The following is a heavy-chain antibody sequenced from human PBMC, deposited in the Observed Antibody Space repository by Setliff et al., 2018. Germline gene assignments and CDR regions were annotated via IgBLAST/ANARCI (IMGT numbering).Heavy chain of an antibody. CDR2: INESGGNT. J-gene: IGHJ4*02. CDR3: AKVFPDYDSSGYYLDY. D-gene: IGHD3-22*01. V-gene: IGHV3-23*01. CDR1: GFTFSGYS. Sequence: GGSLRLSCAASGFTFSGYSMNWVRQAPGKGLEWVSAINESGGNTYYADSVKGRFTISRDNSKHTLYLQMNSLRAEDTAVYYCAKVFPDYDSSGYYLDYWGQGTLVTVSS.